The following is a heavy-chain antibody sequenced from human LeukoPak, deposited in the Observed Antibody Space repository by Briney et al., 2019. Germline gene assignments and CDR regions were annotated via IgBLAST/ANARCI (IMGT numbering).Heavy chain of an antibody. CDR3: ARAVTPSYYGMDV. V-gene: IGHV4-61*02. D-gene: IGHD4-11*01. J-gene: IGHJ6*02. CDR1: GGSLSSGSYY. CDR2: IYTSGST. Sequence: SQTLSLTCTVSGGSLSSGSYYWSWIRQPAGKGLEWIGRIYTSGSTNYNPSLKTRVTISVDTSKNQFSLKLSSVTAADTAVYYCARAVTPSYYGMDVWGQGTTVTVSS.